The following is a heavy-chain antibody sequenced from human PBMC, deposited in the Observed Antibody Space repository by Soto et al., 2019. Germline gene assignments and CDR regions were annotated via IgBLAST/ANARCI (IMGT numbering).Heavy chain of an antibody. CDR2: TYYWSKWYN. V-gene: IGHV6-1*01. CDR3: ARSPREYDSSSYRYLYYGMDV. J-gene: IGHJ6*02. CDR1: GDSVSSNSAA. D-gene: IGHD3-22*01. Sequence: SQTLSLTCAISGDSVSSNSAAWNWIRQSPSRGLEWLGRTYYWSKWYNDYAVSVKSRITINPDTSYNQFSLQLNSVTPEDTAIYYCARSPREYDSSSYRYLYYGMDVWGQGTTVTVS.